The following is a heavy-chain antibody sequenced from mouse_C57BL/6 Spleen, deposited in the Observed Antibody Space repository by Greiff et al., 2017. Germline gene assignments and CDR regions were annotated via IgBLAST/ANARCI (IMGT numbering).Heavy chain of an antibody. V-gene: IGHV1-26*01. CDR1: GYTFTDYY. CDR2: INPNNGGT. J-gene: IGHJ3*01. D-gene: IGHD1-1*01. Sequence: VQLQQSGPELVKPGASVKISCKASGYTFTDYYMNWVKQSHGKSLEWIGDINPNNGGTSYNQKFKGKATLTVDKSSSTAYMGLRSLTSEDSAVYYWARSDYYGSSPWFAYWGQGTLVTVSA. CDR3: ARSDYYGSSPWFAY.